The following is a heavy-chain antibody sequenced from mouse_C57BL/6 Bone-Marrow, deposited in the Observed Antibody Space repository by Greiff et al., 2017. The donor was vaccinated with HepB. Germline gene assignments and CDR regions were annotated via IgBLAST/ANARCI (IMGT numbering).Heavy chain of an antibody. CDR2: ISSGGSYT. V-gene: IGHV5-6*02. CDR1: GFTFSSYG. J-gene: IGHJ2*01. CDR3: ARRLDYYFDY. Sequence: EVMLVESGGDLVKPGGSLKLSCAASGFTFSSYGMSWVRQTPDKRLEWVATISSGGSYTYYPDSVKGRFTISRDNAKNTLYLQMSSLKSEDTAMYYCARRLDYYFDYWGQGTTLTVSS.